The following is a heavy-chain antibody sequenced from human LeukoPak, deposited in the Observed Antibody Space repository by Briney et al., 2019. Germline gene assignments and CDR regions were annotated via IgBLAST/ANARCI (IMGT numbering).Heavy chain of an antibody. CDR3: ATDSSGWSY. CDR2: ISGSGGST. D-gene: IGHD6-19*01. CDR1: GFTFSSYA. V-gene: IGHV3-23*01. J-gene: IGHJ4*02. Sequence: GGSLRLSCAASGFTFSSYAMSWVRQAPGKGLEWGSAISGSGGSTYYADSVKGRFTISRDNSKNTLYLHMNSLRAEDTAVYYCATDSSGWSYWGQGTLVTVSS.